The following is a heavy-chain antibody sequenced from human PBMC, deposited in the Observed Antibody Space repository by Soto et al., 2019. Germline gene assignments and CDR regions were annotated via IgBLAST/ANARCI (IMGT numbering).Heavy chain of an antibody. V-gene: IGHV1-69*06. D-gene: IGHD3-16*02. Sequence: QVQLVQSGAEVKKPGSSVKVSCKASGGTFSSYAISWVRQAPGQGLEWMGGIIPIFGTANYAQKFQGRVTTTADKSTSTAYMELSSLRSEDTAVYYFARSMITFGGVIVTPDYWGQGTLVTVSS. CDR2: IIPIFGTA. CDR3: ARSMITFGGVIVTPDY. CDR1: GGTFSSYA. J-gene: IGHJ4*02.